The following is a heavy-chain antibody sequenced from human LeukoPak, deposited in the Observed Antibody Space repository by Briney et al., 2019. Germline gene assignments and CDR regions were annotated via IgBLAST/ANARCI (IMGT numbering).Heavy chain of an antibody. CDR2: ISGSGGST. J-gene: IGHJ5*02. V-gene: IGHV3-23*01. CDR1: GFTFSSYA. CDR3: AKALEGPNWFDP. Sequence: GASLRLSCAASGFTFSSYAMSWVRQALGKGLEWVSAISGSGGSTYYADSVKGRFTISRDNSKNTLYLQMNSLRAEDTAVYYCAKALEGPNWFDPWGQGTLVTVSS.